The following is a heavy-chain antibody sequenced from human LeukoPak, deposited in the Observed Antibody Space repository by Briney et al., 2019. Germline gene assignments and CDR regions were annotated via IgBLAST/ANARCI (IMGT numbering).Heavy chain of an antibody. D-gene: IGHD6-13*01. CDR1: GYTFISYD. Sequence: ASVKVSCKASGYTFISYDINWVRQATGQGLEWMGWINPNSGNTGYAQKFQGRVTITRNTSISTAYMELSSLRSEDTAVYYCARKIIAAAGRLFDIWGQGTMVTVSS. V-gene: IGHV1-8*01. CDR3: ARKIIAAAGRLFDI. J-gene: IGHJ3*02. CDR2: INPNSGNT.